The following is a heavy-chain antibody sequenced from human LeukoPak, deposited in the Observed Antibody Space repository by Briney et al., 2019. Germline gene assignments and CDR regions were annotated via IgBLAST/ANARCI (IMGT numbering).Heavy chain of an antibody. D-gene: IGHD2-2*01. CDR3: ARALFYCSSTSCYPGYSGYVPPLDY. CDR2: TYYRSKWYN. CDR1: GDSLSSNSAA. V-gene: IGHV6-1*01. Sequence: SQTLSLTCPISGDSLSSNSAAWIWLRHSPSRGLEWLGSTYYRSKWYNGCAVSVKSRITINPDTSKNQFSLQLNSVTPEDTAVYYCARALFYCSSTSCYPGYSGYVPPLDYWGQGTLVTVSS. J-gene: IGHJ4*02.